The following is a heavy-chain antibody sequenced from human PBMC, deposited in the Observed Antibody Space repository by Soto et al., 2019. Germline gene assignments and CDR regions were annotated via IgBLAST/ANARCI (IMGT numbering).Heavy chain of an antibody. Sequence: SETLSLTCTVSGGSISSSSYYWGWIRQPPGKGLEWIGSIYYSGSTYYNPSLESRVTISVDTSKNQFSLKLSSVTAADTAVYYCATSRSSSWYSPFDYWGQGTLVTVSS. CDR1: GGSISSSSYY. CDR2: IYYSGST. J-gene: IGHJ4*02. CDR3: ATSRSSSWYSPFDY. D-gene: IGHD6-13*01. V-gene: IGHV4-39*01.